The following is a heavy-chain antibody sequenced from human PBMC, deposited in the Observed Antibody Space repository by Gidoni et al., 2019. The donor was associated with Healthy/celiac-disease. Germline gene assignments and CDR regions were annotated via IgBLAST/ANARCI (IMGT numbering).Heavy chain of an antibody. Sequence: EVQLLAAGGGLVPPGGYLRLSCAASGFTFSSDAMSWVRQAPGQGLEWVSAISGSGGSTYYADSVKGRFTISRDNSKNTLYLQMNSLRAEDTAVYYCAKDQVKAAAPYGMDVWGQGTTVTVSS. D-gene: IGHD6-13*01. CDR3: AKDQVKAAAPYGMDV. J-gene: IGHJ6*02. V-gene: IGHV3-23*01. CDR1: GFTFSSDA. CDR2: ISGSGGST.